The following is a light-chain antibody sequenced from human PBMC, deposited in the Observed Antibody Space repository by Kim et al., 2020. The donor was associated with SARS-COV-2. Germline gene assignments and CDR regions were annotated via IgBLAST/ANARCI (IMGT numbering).Light chain of an antibody. J-gene: IGKJ4*01. CDR3: QQYSSSLLT. CDR1: QSDSSSY. Sequence: SPGERATRSCSASQSDSSSYLAWYQQKPGQAPRRLIYGASSRDTGIPDRFSGSGSGTDFTLTISRLEPEDFAVYYCQQYSSSLLTFGGGTKVDIK. CDR2: GAS. V-gene: IGKV3-20*01.